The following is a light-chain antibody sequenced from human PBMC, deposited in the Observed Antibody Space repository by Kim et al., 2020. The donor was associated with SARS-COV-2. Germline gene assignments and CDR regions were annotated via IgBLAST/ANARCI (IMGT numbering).Light chain of an antibody. V-gene: IGLV3-1*01. CDR3: QAWDSSTHNYV. CDR1: KLGDKY. J-gene: IGLJ1*01. Sequence: SYELIQPPSVSVSPGQTASITCSGYKLGDKYVSWYQQKPGQSPVVFIYQDNQWPSGIPERFSGSNSGNTATLTISGTQAMDEADYYCQAWDSSTHNYVFGAGTKVTVL. CDR2: QDN.